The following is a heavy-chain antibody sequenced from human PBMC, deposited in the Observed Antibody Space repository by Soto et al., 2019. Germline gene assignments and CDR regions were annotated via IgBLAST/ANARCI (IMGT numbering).Heavy chain of an antibody. D-gene: IGHD2-21*01. J-gene: IGHJ4*02. CDR3: AKDFNPLSPDSYFDQ. Sequence: ASVKVSCKASGYTFTSYGMNWVRQAPGRGLEWMGWINPGNGNAKYSQKFQGRVIIERDTSASTAYMELSSLRSEDTAVYYCAKDFNPLSPDSYFDQWGQGALVTVSS. V-gene: IGHV1-3*01. CDR2: INPGNGNA. CDR1: GYTFTSYG.